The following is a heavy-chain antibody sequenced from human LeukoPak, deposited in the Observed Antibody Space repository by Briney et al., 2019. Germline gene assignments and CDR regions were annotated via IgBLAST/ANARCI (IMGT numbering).Heavy chain of an antibody. CDR1: GVSISSSSYF. CDR2: VYYSGTT. J-gene: IGHJ4*02. Sequence: SETLSLTCTVSGVSISSSSYFWGWIRQAPGKGLEWIGNVYYSGTTYYNPSVDTSKNHFSLRLSSVTAADTAVYFCARRIPGFSFDSWGQGALVTVSS. V-gene: IGHV4-39*02. D-gene: IGHD2-21*01. CDR3: ARRIPGFSFDS.